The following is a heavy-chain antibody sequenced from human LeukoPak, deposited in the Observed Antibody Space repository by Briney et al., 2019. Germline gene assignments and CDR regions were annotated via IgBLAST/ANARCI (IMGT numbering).Heavy chain of an antibody. J-gene: IGHJ4*02. D-gene: IGHD3-22*01. Sequence: SETLSLTCSVSSGSMTDSCWSWFRQAPGKGFEWLGFIYPDGRIEYSPSLRSRVTFSVATSKLEATVRLSSVTASDTAVYYCTREGYDRSGYFLDFWGQGTLVTVSS. V-gene: IGHV4-59*12. CDR1: SGSMTDSC. CDR2: IYPDGRI. CDR3: TREGYDRSGYFLDF.